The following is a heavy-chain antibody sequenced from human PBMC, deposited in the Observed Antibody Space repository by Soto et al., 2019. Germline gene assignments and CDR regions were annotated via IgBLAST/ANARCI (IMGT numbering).Heavy chain of an antibody. CDR1: GYTFTSYY. D-gene: IGHD6-6*01. CDR3: AKVLSAYSSSSGFDY. J-gene: IGHJ4*02. Sequence: ASVKVSCKASGYTFTSYYMHWVRQAPGQGLEWMGIINPSGGSTSYAQKFQGRFTISRDNSKNTLYLQMNSLRAEDTAVYYCAKVLSAYSSSSGFDYWGQGALVTVSS. V-gene: IGHV1-46*01. CDR2: INPSGGST.